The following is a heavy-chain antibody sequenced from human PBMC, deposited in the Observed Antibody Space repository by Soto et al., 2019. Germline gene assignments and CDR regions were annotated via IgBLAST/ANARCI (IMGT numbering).Heavy chain of an antibody. D-gene: IGHD2-15*01. CDR3: ARDWIVVVVAATPGYYFDY. V-gene: IGHV1-3*01. J-gene: IGHJ4*02. Sequence: ASVKVSCKASGYTFTSYAMHWVRQAPEQRLEWMGWINAGNGNTKYSQKFQGRVTITRDTSASTAYMELSSLRSEDTAVYYCARDWIVVVVAATPGYYFDYWGQGTLVTVSS. CDR2: INAGNGNT. CDR1: GYTFTSYA.